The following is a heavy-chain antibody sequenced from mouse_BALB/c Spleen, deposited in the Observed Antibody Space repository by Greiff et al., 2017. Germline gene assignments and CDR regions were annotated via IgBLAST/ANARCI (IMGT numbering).Heavy chain of an antibody. V-gene: IGHV1-15*01. CDR3: TRDYYRYGAWFAY. J-gene: IGHJ3*01. CDR1: SYTFTDYE. D-gene: IGHD2-14*01. CDR2: IDPETGGT. Sequence: QVQLQQSGAELVRPGASVTLSCKASSYTFTDYEMHWVKQTPVHGLEWIGAIDPETGGTAYNQKFKGKATLTADKSSSTAYMELRSLTSEDSAVYYCTRDYYRYGAWFAYWGQGTLVTVS.